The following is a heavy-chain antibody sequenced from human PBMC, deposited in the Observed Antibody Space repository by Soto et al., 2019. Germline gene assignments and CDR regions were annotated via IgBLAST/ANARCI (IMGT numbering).Heavy chain of an antibody. CDR1: GGTINSGDYY. D-gene: IGHD3-22*01. Sequence: SETLSLTCSVSGGTINSGDYYWSWIRQPPGKGLEWIGYIYHSGSTYYNPSLKSRVTLSVDTSKNQFSLRLSSVTAADTGVYYCARGGYYYDSSGPIDYWGQGTLVTVSS. CDR2: IYHSGST. V-gene: IGHV4-30-4*01. CDR3: ARGGYYYDSSGPIDY. J-gene: IGHJ4*02.